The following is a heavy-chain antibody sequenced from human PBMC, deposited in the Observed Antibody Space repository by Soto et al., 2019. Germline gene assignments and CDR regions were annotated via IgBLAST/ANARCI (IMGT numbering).Heavy chain of an antibody. J-gene: IGHJ4*02. CDR2: TRSKAYSFTT. V-gene: IGHV3-72*01. D-gene: IGHD1-26*01. Sequence: EVQLVESGGGLVRPGGSLRLSCAASGFSFSDHYMDWVRQAPGKGLEWVGRTRSKAYSFTTEYAPALKGRFTLSRDDSGDSLSLQMNSLKTEDTALYYCVTSIPRSKWTGLDSWGQGTLVTVSP. CDR3: VTSIPRSKWTGLDS. CDR1: GFSFSDHY.